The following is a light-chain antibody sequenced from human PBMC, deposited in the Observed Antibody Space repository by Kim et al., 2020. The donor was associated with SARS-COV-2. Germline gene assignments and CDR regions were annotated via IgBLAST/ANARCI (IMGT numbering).Light chain of an antibody. CDR2: DAS. CDR3: QQRSNWPPVYT. J-gene: IGKJ2*01. V-gene: IGKV3-11*01. Sequence: EIVFTQSPATLSLSPGERATLSCRASQSVSSYLAWYQQKPGQAPRLLIYDASNRATGIPARFSGSGSGTDSTLTISSLEPEDFAVYYCQQRSNWPPVYTFGQGTKLEI. CDR1: QSVSSY.